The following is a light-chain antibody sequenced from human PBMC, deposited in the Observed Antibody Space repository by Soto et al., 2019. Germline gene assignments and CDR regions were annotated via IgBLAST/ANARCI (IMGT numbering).Light chain of an antibody. V-gene: IGLV3-21*04. CDR2: YDS. CDR3: QVWDIMTDNYV. J-gene: IGLJ1*01. CDR1: NIGNKR. Sequence: SYELTQPPSVSVAPEKTATITCGGNNIGNKRVHWYRQKQGQAPVLLISYDSDRPSGIPERFSASNSENTATLTISRVEAGDEADYYCQVWDIMTDNYVFGSGTKVTVL.